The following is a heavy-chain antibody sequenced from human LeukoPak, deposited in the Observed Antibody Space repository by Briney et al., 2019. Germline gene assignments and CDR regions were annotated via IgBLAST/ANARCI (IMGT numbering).Heavy chain of an antibody. CDR1: GYTFTSYG. Sequence: ASVKVSCKTSGYTFTSYGISWVRQAPGQGLEWMGWISAYNGNTDYAQKLLGRVTMTTDTSTSTTYMELRSLESDDTALYFCARGGLGTAYYYGLDVWGQGTTVIVSS. CDR3: ARGGLGTAYYYGLDV. V-gene: IGHV1-18*01. D-gene: IGHD1-1*01. CDR2: ISAYNGNT. J-gene: IGHJ6*02.